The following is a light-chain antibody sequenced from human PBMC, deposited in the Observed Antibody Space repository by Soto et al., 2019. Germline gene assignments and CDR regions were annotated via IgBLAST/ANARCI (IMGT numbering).Light chain of an antibody. CDR3: QHYNSNPWT. CDR1: QSINSW. CDR2: KAS. Sequence: DIQMTQSPSTLSASVGDRVTISCWASQSINSWLAWYQQKPGKAPKLLIYKASSLESGVPSRFSGSGSGTEFTLTISSLHPDDFATYYCQHYNSNPWTFGQGTKVEIK. V-gene: IGKV1-5*03. J-gene: IGKJ1*01.